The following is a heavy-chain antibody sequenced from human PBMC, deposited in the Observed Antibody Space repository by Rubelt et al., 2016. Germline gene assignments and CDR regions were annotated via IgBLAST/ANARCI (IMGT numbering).Heavy chain of an antibody. CDR1: GGSFSGYY. CDR2: INHSGST. V-gene: IGHV4-34*01. D-gene: IGHD3-3*01. Sequence: QVQLQQWGAGLLKPSETLSLTCAVYGGSFSGYYWSWIRQPPGKGLEWMGEINHSGSTNYNPSLKSRVTISVDTSKTQFSLKLSSVTAADTAVYYCARRGAIFGVVIYFDYWGQGTLVTVSS. CDR3: ARRGAIFGVVIYFDY. J-gene: IGHJ4*02.